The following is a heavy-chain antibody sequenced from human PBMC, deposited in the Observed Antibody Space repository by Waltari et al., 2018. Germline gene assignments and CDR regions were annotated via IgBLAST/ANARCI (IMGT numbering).Heavy chain of an antibody. V-gene: IGHV3-7*01. J-gene: IGHJ4*02. Sequence: SYWMSWVRQAPGKGLEWVANIQEDGSEKNYVDSVKGRFTISRDNAKNSLYLQMNSLRAEDTAVYFCARDNSSSWYFFDYWGQGTVVTVSS. CDR2: IQEDGSEK. CDR1: SYW. CDR3: ARDNSSSWYFFDY. D-gene: IGHD6-13*01.